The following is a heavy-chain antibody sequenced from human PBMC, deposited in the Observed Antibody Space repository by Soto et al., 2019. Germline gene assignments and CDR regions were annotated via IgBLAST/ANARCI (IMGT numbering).Heavy chain of an antibody. Sequence: ASVKASCKASGYTFTGYYMHWVRQAPGQGLEWMGWINPNSGGTNYAQKFQGWVTMTRDTSISTAYMELSRLRSDDTAVYYCARGSIVVVPAAKGWFDPWGQGTLVTVSS. CDR1: GYTFTGYY. D-gene: IGHD2-2*01. J-gene: IGHJ5*02. V-gene: IGHV1-2*04. CDR2: INPNSGGT. CDR3: ARGSIVVVPAAKGWFDP.